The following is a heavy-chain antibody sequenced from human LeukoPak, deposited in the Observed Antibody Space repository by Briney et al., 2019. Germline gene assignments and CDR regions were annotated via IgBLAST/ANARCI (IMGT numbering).Heavy chain of an antibody. Sequence: PSETLSLXRTVSGGSISSSSYYWAWIRQPPGKGLEGIGRFYYSGSTHYHPSPNRRVTISVETSKNQFSLNLSSVTAGYTSVYYCARQLGHCGGNSGAFEIWGQGTMVTVSP. J-gene: IGHJ3*02. CDR3: ARQLGHCGGNSGAFEI. CDR2: FYYSGST. V-gene: IGHV4-39*01. CDR1: GGSISSSSYY. D-gene: IGHD4-23*01.